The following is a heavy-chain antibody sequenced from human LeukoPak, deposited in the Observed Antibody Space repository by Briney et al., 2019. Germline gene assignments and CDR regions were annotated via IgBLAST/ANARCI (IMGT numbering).Heavy chain of an antibody. D-gene: IGHD3-22*01. J-gene: IGHJ6*03. CDR2: ISGSGGRT. Sequence: GSLRLSCGASGFTFSSYGMSWVRQSPGKGLEWVSAISGSGGRTYYADSVKGRFTISRDNSKNTLYLQMNSLRAEDTAVYYCAKDRSLDSSGYNYYYYMDVWGKGTTVTVSS. CDR1: GFTFSSYG. V-gene: IGHV3-23*01. CDR3: AKDRSLDSSGYNYYYYMDV.